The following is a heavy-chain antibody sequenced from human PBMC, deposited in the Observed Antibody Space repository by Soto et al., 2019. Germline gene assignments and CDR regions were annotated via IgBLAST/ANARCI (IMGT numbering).Heavy chain of an antibody. V-gene: IGHV4-31*03. D-gene: IGHD6-6*01. CDR1: GGSISSGGHY. CDR3: ARGYPSSIAARPGAFDI. CDR2: IYYSGST. Sequence: PSETLSLTCTVSGGSISSGGHYWSWIRQHPGKGLEWIGYIYYSGSTYYNPSLKSRVTISVDTSKNQFSLKLSSVTAADTAVYYCARGYPSSIAARPGAFDIWGQGTMVTV. J-gene: IGHJ3*02.